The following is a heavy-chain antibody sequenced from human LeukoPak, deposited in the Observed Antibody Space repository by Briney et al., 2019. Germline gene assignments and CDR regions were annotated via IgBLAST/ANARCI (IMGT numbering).Heavy chain of an antibody. CDR3: AKGLDGSGSYEVYYYGMDV. Sequence: PGGSLRLSCAASGFTFSSYAMSWVRQAPGKGLEWVSAISGSGGSTYYADSVKGRFTISRDNSKNTLYLQMNSLRAEDTAVYYCAKGLDGSGSYEVYYYGMDVWGQGTTVTVSS. CDR1: GFTFSSYA. D-gene: IGHD3-10*01. CDR2: ISGSGGST. V-gene: IGHV3-23*01. J-gene: IGHJ6*02.